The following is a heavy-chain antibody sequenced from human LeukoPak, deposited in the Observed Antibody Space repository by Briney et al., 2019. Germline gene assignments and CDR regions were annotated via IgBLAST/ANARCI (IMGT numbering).Heavy chain of an antibody. J-gene: IGHJ4*02. CDR2: VNLRGST. CDR1: GGSITSTNY. Sequence: SETLSLTCGVSGGSITSTNYWTWVRQPPGKGLEWIGEVNLRGSTNYNPSLMGRVAISVDMSENHISLQLTSVTAADTAVYYCARDESVRVGSSPTKDWGQGTLVTVSS. D-gene: IGHD6-13*01. CDR3: ARDESVRVGSSPTKD. V-gene: IGHV4-4*02.